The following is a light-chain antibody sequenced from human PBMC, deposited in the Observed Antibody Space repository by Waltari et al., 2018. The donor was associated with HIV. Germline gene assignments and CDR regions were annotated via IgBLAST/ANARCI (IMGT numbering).Light chain of an antibody. CDR1: QSVNRY. CDR3: QQRSNWPLT. V-gene: IGKV3-11*01. J-gene: IGKJ4*01. CDR2: EAS. Sequence: IVLTQPPATLSLSPGERATLSCRASQSVNRYLAWFQQKPGQAPRLLIYEASNRATGIPARFSGSGSGTDFTLTIASLEPEDFAIYYCQQRSNWPLTFGGGTKVEIK.